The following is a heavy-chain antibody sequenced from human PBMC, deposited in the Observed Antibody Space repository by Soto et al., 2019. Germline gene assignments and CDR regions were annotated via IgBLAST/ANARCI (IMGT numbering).Heavy chain of an antibody. CDR1: GFTFSDFA. Sequence: EVQVLESGGGLVQPGGSLRLSCAATGFTFSDFAMSWVRQAPGKGLEWVSRIYGGGNGPHYADSVKGRVTISRDNSKNTLYVQMNSLGAEGTAVYYCAKMEGMDPWAYSFDYWGQGTLVTVSS. CDR3: AKMEGMDPWAYSFDY. D-gene: IGHD2-2*03. V-gene: IGHV3-23*01. CDR2: IYGGGNGP. J-gene: IGHJ4*02.